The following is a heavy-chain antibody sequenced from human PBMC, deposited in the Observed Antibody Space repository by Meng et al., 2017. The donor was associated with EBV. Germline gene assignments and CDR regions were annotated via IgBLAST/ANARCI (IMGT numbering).Heavy chain of an antibody. CDR2: IYYSGST. CDR1: GGSISSYY. J-gene: IGHJ5*02. D-gene: IGHD3-3*01. Sequence: QVQRQGPGQGLVNPSETLSLTCTVSGGSISSYYWSWIRQPPGKGLEWIGYIYYSGSTNYNPSLKSRVTISVDTSKNQFSLKLSSVTAADTAVYYCARFSGYDFWSGYYQAPAGWFDPWGQGTLVTVSS. V-gene: IGHV4-59*01. CDR3: ARFSGYDFWSGYYQAPAGWFDP.